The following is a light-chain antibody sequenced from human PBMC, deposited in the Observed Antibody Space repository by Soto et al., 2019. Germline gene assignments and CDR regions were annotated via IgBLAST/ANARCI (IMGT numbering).Light chain of an antibody. J-gene: IGKJ2*01. V-gene: IGKV2-30*01. CDR3: MQGTHWPRYP. CDR2: QVP. Sequence: DVVMTQSPLSLPVTLGQPASISCRSSQSLVYSDGNTYLNWFQQRPGQSPRRLIYQVPKRGSGGPDRFSGSGSGTDFTLRISRVDAQDVGGYYCMQGTHWPRYPFGQGTKLEIK. CDR1: QSLVYSDGNTY.